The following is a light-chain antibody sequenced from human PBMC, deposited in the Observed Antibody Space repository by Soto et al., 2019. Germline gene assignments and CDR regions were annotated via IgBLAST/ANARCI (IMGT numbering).Light chain of an antibody. CDR3: QQTYRTSYT. CDR2: AAS. CDR1: QSIASY. Sequence: DIPMTQSPSSLSASVGDRVTISCRASQSIASYLNWYQQKPGKAPKVLIYAASSLHSGVPSRFSGSGSGTDFTLTISSLQPEDFATYYCQQTYRTSYTFGQGTRLEI. J-gene: IGKJ2*01. V-gene: IGKV1-39*01.